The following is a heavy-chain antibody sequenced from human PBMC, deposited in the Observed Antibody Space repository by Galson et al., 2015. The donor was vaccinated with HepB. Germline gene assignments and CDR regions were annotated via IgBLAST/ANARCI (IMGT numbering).Heavy chain of an antibody. CDR2: IKPDGSEK. CDR3: ARNYNWGFDS. Sequence: SLRLSCAASGISFRNYWMTWARQASGKGLEWVANIKPDGSEKYYVDSVKGRFAISRDNAKESLYLQMNSLRAEDTAVYYCARNYNWGFDSWGQGTLVTVSS. J-gene: IGHJ4*02. V-gene: IGHV3-7*03. CDR1: GISFRNYW. D-gene: IGHD1-20*01.